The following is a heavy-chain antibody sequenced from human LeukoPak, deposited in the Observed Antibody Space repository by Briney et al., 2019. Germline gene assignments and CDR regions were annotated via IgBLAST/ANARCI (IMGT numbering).Heavy chain of an antibody. V-gene: IGHV4-4*07. Sequence: PSETLSLTCTVSGGSISSYYWSWIRQPAGKGLEWIGRIYTSGSTNYNPSLKSRVTMSVDTSKNQFSLKLSSVTAADTAVYYCARDIDSSGYYYVSPWGQGTLVTVSS. CDR2: IYTSGST. J-gene: IGHJ4*02. D-gene: IGHD3-22*01. CDR3: ARDIDSSGYYYVSP. CDR1: GGSISSYY.